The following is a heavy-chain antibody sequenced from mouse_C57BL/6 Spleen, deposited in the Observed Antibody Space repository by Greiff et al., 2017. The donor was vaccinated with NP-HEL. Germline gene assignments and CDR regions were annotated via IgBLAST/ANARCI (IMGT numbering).Heavy chain of an antibody. CDR3: AREGGY. CDR1: GYTFTSYW. Sequence: QVQLQQPGAELVKPGASVKLSCKASGYTFTSYWMQWVKQRPGQGLEWIGEIDPSDSYTNYNQKFKGKATLTVDTSSSTAYMQLDSLASEGSAVYYCAREGGYWGQGTTLTVSS. J-gene: IGHJ2*01. CDR2: IDPSDSYT. V-gene: IGHV1-50*01.